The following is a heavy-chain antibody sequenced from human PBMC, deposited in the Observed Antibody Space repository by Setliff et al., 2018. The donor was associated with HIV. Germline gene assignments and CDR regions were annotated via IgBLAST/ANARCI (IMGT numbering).Heavy chain of an antibody. CDR1: GFTFSSYS. Sequence: PGGSLRLSCAASGFTFSSYSMNWVRQAPGKGLEWVSYISSSSSTIYYADSVKGRFTISRDNAKNSLYLQMNSLRAEDTAIYYCTRPQYIYDNSDSDNWGQGALVTVSS. CDR3: TRPQYIYDNSDSDN. V-gene: IGHV3-48*04. J-gene: IGHJ4*02. CDR2: ISSSSSTI. D-gene: IGHD3-22*01.